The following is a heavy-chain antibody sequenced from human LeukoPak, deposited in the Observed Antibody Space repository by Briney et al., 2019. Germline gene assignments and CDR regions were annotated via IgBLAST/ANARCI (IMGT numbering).Heavy chain of an antibody. J-gene: IGHJ6*04. CDR3: GGRRV. CDR2: VRSKSEAGTM. CDR1: VFNFRSAW. V-gene: IGHV3-15*01. Sequence: GGSLCLSRTGSVFNFRSAWMSWARQAPGKGGAWVGRVRSKSEAGTMDYAAHVEGRFTISRDDSKNTVYLDMNSLKTEDTAVYYCGGRRVWGNGTVVTVSS. D-gene: IGHD3-16*01.